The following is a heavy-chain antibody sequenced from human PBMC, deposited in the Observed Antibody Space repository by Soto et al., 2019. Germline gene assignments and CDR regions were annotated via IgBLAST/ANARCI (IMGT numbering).Heavy chain of an antibody. CDR2: TYYRSKFYT. D-gene: IGHD6-13*01. J-gene: IGHJ4*02. Sequence: SQTLSLTCAISGDSVSSNSGAWNWVRQSPSRGLEWLGRTYYRSKFYTDYAVSVKSRININPDTSKNQFSLHLNSVTPDDTAVYYCARDTAAPGTDFDYWGQGTLVTVSS. CDR3: ARDTAAPGTDFDY. V-gene: IGHV6-1*01. CDR1: GDSVSSNSGA.